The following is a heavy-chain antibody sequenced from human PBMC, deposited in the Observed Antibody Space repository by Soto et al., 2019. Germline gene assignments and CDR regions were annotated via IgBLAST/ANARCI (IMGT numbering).Heavy chain of an antibody. CDR3: ASHEDYSSGWYGY. CDR1: GGTFSSYT. Sequence: GASVKVSCKASGGTFSSYTISWVRQAPGQGLEWMGRIIPILGIANYAQKFQGRVTITADKSTSTAYMELSSLRSEDAAVYYCASHEDYSSGWYGYWGQGTLVTVSS. V-gene: IGHV1-69*02. CDR2: IIPILGIA. J-gene: IGHJ4*02. D-gene: IGHD6-19*01.